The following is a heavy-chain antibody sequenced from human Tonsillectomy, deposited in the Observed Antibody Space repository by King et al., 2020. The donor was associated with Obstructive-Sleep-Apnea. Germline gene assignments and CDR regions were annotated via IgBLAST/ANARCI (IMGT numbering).Heavy chain of an antibody. J-gene: IGHJ5*02. CDR3: ARDIVNYGGHSLWA. V-gene: IGHV3-74*01. Sequence: VQLVESGGGLVQPGGSLRLSCAASGLTLSGYWMHWVRQVPGKGLVWVSGIENDGSSTTYADSVKGRFTISRDNAKNTLYLQMNSLSAEDTAVYYCARDIVNYGGHSLWAWGQGTLVTVSS. D-gene: IGHD4-23*01. CDR1: GLTLSGYW. CDR2: IENDGSST.